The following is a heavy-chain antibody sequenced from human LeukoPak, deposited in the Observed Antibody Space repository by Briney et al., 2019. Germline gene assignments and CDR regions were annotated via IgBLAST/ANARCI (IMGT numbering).Heavy chain of an antibody. CDR2: IYYSGST. J-gene: IGHJ4*02. CDR1: GGSISSGGYY. D-gene: IGHD6-6*01. V-gene: IGHV4-30-4*08. Sequence: PSQTLSLTCTVSGGSISSGGYYWSWIRQHPGKGLEWIGYIYYSGSTYYNPSLKSRVTISGDTSKNQFSLKVNSVTAADTAVYYRARGSWSSSIDYWGQGTLVTVSS. CDR3: ARGSWSSSIDY.